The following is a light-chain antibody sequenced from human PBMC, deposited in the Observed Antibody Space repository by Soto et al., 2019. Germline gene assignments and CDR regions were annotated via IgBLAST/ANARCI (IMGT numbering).Light chain of an antibody. V-gene: IGKV3-20*01. Sequence: EIVLTQSPATLSLSPGERATLSCRASQSVSRYLAWYQQKPGQAPRLLIYGASTRATGIPARFSGSGSGTDFTLTISRLEPEDFAVYYCQQYGSSPRTFGQGTKVDI. CDR3: QQYGSSPRT. CDR1: QSVSRY. J-gene: IGKJ1*01. CDR2: GAS.